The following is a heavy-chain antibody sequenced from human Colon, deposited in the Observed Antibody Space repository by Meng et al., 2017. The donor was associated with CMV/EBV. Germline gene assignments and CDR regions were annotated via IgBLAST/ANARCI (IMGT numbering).Heavy chain of an antibody. CDR3: ARHYYDKGGDQFLQH. CDR1: GFRFSDYF. V-gene: IGHV3-11*01. J-gene: IGHJ1*01. Sequence: GESLKISCEGSGFRFSDYFMSWVRQAPGKGLEWVAYISSASITTYYAESVKGRFTISRDNSRNTMYLQMDSLRADDTAIYYCARHYYDKGGDQFLQHWGQGTLVTVSS. CDR2: ISSASITT. D-gene: IGHD3-22*01.